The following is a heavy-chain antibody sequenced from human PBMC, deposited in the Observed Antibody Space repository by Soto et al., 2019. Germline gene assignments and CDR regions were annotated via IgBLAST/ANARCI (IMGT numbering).Heavy chain of an antibody. Sequence: GGSLRLSCAASPYTRSSYGMHCVRQAPGKGLEWVAVISYDGSNKYYSDSVKGRFTISRDNSKNTLYLQMNSLRDEDTAVYYCAKVFQDSSGSDYCGQGTLGTVS. J-gene: IGHJ4*02. D-gene: IGHD3-22*01. CDR2: ISYDGSNK. CDR3: AKVFQDSSGSDY. V-gene: IGHV3-30*18. CDR1: PYTRSSYG.